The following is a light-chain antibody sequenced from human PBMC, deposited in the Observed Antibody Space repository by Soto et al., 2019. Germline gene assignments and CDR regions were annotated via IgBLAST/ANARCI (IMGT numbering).Light chain of an antibody. Sequence: QSALTQPASVSGSPGQSITISCAGTATDIGGYNYVSWYQHHPGRAPKLIIYGVTNRPSGVSNCFSGSKSGNTASLTISGLQAEDEADYYCCSFTSSSLFGTGTQLTVL. V-gene: IGLV2-14*03. J-gene: IGLJ1*01. CDR3: CSFTSSSL. CDR2: GVT. CDR1: ATDIGGYNY.